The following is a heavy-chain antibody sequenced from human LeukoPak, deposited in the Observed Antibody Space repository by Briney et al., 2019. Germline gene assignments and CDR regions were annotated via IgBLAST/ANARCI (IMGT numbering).Heavy chain of an antibody. CDR3: ARDALRSDIVVVPAAI. CDR1: GFTVSSNY. J-gene: IGHJ4*02. D-gene: IGHD2-2*01. Sequence: GGSLRRSCAASGFTVSSNYMSWVRQAPGKGLEWVSVIYSGGSTYYADSVKGRFTISRDNSKNTLYLQMNSLRAEDTAVYYCARDALRSDIVVVPAAIWGQGTLVTVSS. V-gene: IGHV3-66*02. CDR2: IYSGGST.